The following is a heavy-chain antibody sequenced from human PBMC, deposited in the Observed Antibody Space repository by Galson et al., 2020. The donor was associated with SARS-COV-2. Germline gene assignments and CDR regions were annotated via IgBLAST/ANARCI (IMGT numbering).Heavy chain of an antibody. CDR1: GGSFTSGSYY. J-gene: IGHJ4*02. CDR3: TRGGGYLVY. D-gene: IGHD3-16*01. V-gene: IGHV4-31*03. CDR2: IYNSGTT. Sequence: SETLSLTCTVSGGSFTSGSYYWSWIRQNPGQGLEWIGYIYNSGTTSYNPSLESRAILSIEASKRQISLRLTSVTAADTATYYCTRGGGYLVYWGQGALVTVSS.